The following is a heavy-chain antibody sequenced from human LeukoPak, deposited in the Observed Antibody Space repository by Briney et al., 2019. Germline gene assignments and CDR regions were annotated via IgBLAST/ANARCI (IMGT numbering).Heavy chain of an antibody. Sequence: GGSLRLSCAASGFTFSKYEMNWVRQAPGKGLVWVSRINSDGSSTSYADSVKGRFTMSRDNTKNTLYPQMNSLRAEDTAVFYCARGLYETGSLYFDYWGQGTLVTVSS. CDR2: INSDGSST. CDR3: ARGLYETGSLYFDY. D-gene: IGHD3-9*01. CDR1: GFTFSKYE. J-gene: IGHJ4*02. V-gene: IGHV3-74*01.